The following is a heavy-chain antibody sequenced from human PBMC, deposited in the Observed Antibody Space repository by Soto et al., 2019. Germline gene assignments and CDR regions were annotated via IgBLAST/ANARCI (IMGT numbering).Heavy chain of an antibody. J-gene: IGHJ4*02. D-gene: IGHD3-16*01. CDR2: VSGGGIT. V-gene: IGHV3-23*01. CDR1: GFPFSSHD. CDR3: VKGFWGDY. Sequence: EVQLLESGGGLVQPGGSLILSCSASGFPFSSHDMIWVRQAPGKGLEWVSGVSGGGITSYADSEKGRFTISRDKSRNTLYLQMNSLRVEDTAVYYCVKGFWGDYWGQGTLVTVSS.